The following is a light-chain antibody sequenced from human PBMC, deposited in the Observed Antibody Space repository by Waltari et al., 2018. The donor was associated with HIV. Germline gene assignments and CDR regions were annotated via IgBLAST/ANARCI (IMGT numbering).Light chain of an antibody. J-gene: IGLJ3*02. V-gene: IGLV2-8*01. CDR1: RTDVGHYNY. CDR2: EVN. CDR3: SSYSGINDVGV. Sequence: QSALTQPPSASGSLGQSVTISCSGTRTDVGHYNYVSWYQQHPGTAPNLLINEVNKRPSGVPDRFSGSKSGNTASLTVSGLQAEDEGDYYCSSYSGINDVGVFGGGTKLTVL.